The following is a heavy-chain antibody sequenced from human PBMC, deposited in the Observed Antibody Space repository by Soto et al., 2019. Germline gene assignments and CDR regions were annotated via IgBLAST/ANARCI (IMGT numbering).Heavy chain of an antibody. D-gene: IGHD1-1*01. V-gene: IGHV4-59*01. CDR1: GGSISSYY. CDR2: IYYSGST. J-gene: IGHJ6*02. Sequence: NPSETLSLTCTVSGGSISSYYWSWIRQPPGKGLEWIGYIYYSGSTNYSPSLKSRVTISVDTSKNQFSLKLSSVTAADTAVYYCARDNSVERAGSYYYGMDVWGQGTTVTVSS. CDR3: ARDNSVERAGSYYYGMDV.